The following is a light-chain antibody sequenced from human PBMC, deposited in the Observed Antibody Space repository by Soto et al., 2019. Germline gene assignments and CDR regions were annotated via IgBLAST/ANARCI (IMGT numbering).Light chain of an antibody. CDR2: DAS. CDR1: QSISSW. V-gene: IGKV1-5*01. J-gene: IGKJ1*01. CDR3: QQSHSTLWT. Sequence: DIQITQSPSTLSASVGDRVTMTCRASQSISSWLAWYQQKPGKAPKLLIYDASSLESGVPSRFSGSGSGTEFTLTISSLQPDDFATYYCQQSHSTLWTFGQGTKVDIK.